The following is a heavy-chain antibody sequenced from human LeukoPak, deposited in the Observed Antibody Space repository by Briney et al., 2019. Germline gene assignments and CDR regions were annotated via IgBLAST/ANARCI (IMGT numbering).Heavy chain of an antibody. CDR3: ASRDYFDY. J-gene: IGHJ4*02. V-gene: IGHV3-48*02. CDR1: GFTFSTKS. Sequence: RGSLRLSCAVSGFTFSTKSMNWVRQAPGKGLEWVSYITADNGTTYYADSVKGRFTISRDNAKNSLYLQMNSLRDEDTAVYYCASRDYFDYWGQGTLVTVSS. CDR2: ITADNGTT.